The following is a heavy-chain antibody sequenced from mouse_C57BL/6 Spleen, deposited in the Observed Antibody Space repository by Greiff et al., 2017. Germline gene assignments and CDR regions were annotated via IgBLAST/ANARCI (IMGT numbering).Heavy chain of an antibody. J-gene: IGHJ3*01. Sequence: QVQLKESGAELVKPGASVKMSCKASGYTFTTYPIEWMKQNHGKSLEWIGNFHPYNDDTKYNEKFKGKATLTVEKSSSTVYLELSRLTSDDSAVYYCARAYYSNYSWFAYWGQGTLVTVSA. V-gene: IGHV1-47*01. CDR2: FHPYNDDT. CDR1: GYTFTTYP. CDR3: ARAYYSNYSWFAY. D-gene: IGHD2-5*01.